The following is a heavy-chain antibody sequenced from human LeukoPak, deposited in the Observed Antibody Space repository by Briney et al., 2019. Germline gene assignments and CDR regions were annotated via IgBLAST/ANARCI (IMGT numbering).Heavy chain of an antibody. Sequence: ASVKVSCKVSGYTLTELSMHWVRQAPGKGLEWMGGFDPEDGETIYAQKFQGRVTMTEDTSTDTAYMELSSLRSEDTAVYYCAREVGLGQLVSNWFDPWGQGTLVTVSS. V-gene: IGHV1-24*01. CDR1: GYTLTELS. D-gene: IGHD6-13*01. J-gene: IGHJ5*02. CDR2: FDPEDGET. CDR3: AREVGLGQLVSNWFDP.